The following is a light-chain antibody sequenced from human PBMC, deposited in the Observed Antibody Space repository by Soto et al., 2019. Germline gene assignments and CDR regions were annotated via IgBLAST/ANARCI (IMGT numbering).Light chain of an antibody. CDR3: QQYNSYPPRT. V-gene: IGKV1-5*01. CDR1: QSISIW. CDR2: DAS. Sequence: DIQMTQSPSTRSASVVDRVTITCRASQSISIWLAWYQQKPGKAPKLLSYDASRLESVVPSRLSGSGSGKELPLTISSMQPDDFATYSCQQYNSYPPRTFGQGTKVEIK. J-gene: IGKJ1*01.